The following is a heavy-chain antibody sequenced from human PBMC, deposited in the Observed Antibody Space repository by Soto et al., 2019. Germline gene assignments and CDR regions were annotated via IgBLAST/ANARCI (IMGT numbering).Heavy chain of an antibody. CDR3: ESGSTYFYGSGTYGFDF. CDR1: GASISGGGYY. J-gene: IGHJ4*02. CDR2: IYYSGST. V-gene: IGHV4-31*03. Sequence: PSESLSLTCTVSGASISGGGYYWSWIRQHPGSGLECIGYIYYSGSTDYSPSLKSRLTISVDTSNDQFSLDLSSVTAADTDVYYCESGSTYFYGSGTYGFDFWGQGTPVTVSS. D-gene: IGHD3-10*01.